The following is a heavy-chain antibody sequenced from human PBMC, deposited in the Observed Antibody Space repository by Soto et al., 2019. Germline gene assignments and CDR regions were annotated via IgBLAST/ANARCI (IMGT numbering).Heavy chain of an antibody. V-gene: IGHV1-2*04. CDR1: GYAFTGYY. J-gene: IGHJ4*02. D-gene: IGHD2-15*01. Sequence: GTSVKVSCKASGYAFTGYYRHSVRQSPGQGLEWMGWINPNSGGTNYAQKFQGWVTMTRDTSISTAYMELSRLRSDDTAVYYCARGGQVVVVVAATPHFDYWGQGTLVTGSS. CDR3: ARGGQVVVVVAATPHFDY. CDR2: INPNSGGT.